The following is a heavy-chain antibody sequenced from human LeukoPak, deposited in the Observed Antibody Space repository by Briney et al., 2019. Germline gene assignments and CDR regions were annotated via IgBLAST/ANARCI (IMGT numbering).Heavy chain of an antibody. V-gene: IGHV3-53*04. CDR1: GFTVSTNY. D-gene: IGHD4-11*01. J-gene: IGHJ4*02. CDR3: ARVGSCSNYGFGDY. CDR2: IYNGDYT. Sequence: GGSLRLSCAASGFTVSTNYMSWVRQAPGKWLDWGSVIYNGDYTYYADSVKGRFTISKHNSKNTVFLQMNSLRAEDTAVYYCARVGSCSNYGFGDYWGQGTLVTVSS.